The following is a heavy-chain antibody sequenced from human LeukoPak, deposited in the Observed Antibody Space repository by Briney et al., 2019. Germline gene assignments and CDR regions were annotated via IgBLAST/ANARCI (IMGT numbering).Heavy chain of an antibody. Sequence: GGSLRLSCVASGFNFSIYLMNWVRQAPGKGLEWVSGISHSGSSIYYADSVKGRFTISRDNSKNTLYLQMDRLRVEDTAVYYCAMALDYWGQGTLVTVSS. V-gene: IGHV3-23*01. CDR3: AMALDY. CDR2: ISHSGSSI. CDR1: GFNFSIYL. J-gene: IGHJ4*02.